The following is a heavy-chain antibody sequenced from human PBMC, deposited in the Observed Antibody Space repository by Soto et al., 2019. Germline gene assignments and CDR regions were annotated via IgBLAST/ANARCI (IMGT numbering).Heavy chain of an antibody. CDR1: GFTFSSYS. D-gene: IGHD4-17*01. CDR2: ISSSSSYI. Sequence: PGGSLRLSFAASGFTFSSYSMNWVRQAPGKGLEWVSSISSSSSYIYYAASARGRFTISRDNAENSVYLEMESLRDEDTALYYCARDVDADFRTDFDYWGRGTLVTVSS. J-gene: IGHJ4*02. CDR3: ARDVDADFRTDFDY. V-gene: IGHV3-21*04.